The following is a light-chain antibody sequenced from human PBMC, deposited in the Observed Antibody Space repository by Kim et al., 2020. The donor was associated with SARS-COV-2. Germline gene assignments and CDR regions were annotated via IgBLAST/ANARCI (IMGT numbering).Light chain of an antibody. Sequence: IVMTQSPATLSVSPGERATLSCRASQSVGDKLVWYQQKPGQSPRLLIYDASFRATSIPARFSGSGSGTEFSLTISSLQSEDFAVYYCQQYDNRPPWTFGQGTKVDIK. V-gene: IGKV3-15*01. J-gene: IGKJ1*01. CDR1: QSVGDK. CDR2: DAS. CDR3: QQYDNRPPWT.